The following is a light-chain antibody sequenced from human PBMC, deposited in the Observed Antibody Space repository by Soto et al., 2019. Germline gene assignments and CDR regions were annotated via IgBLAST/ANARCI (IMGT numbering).Light chain of an antibody. CDR2: QDS. CDR1: KLGDKY. J-gene: IGLJ2*01. Sequence: SYELTQPPSVSVSPGQTASTTCSRDKLGDKYACWYQQKPGQSPVLVIYQDSKRPSGIPERFSGSNSGNTATLTISGTQAMDEADYYCQAWDSSTVVFGGGTQLTVL. V-gene: IGLV3-1*01. CDR3: QAWDSSTVV.